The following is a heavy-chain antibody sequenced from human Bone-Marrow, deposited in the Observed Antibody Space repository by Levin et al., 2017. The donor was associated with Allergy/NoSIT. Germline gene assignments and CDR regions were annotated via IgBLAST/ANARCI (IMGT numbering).Heavy chain of an antibody. CDR2: VTGRRGDT. V-gene: IGHV3-23*01. CDR3: AKAALGQCSGATCYAFDS. D-gene: IGHD2-15*01. CDR1: GFTFSNYA. Sequence: GESLKISCAASGFTFSNYAMNWVRHAPGTGLEWVSSVTGRRGDTYYAVSVKGRFTISRDNSKNTVYLHMSSLREEDTAVYFCAKAALGQCSGATCYAFDSWGQGTLVSVSS. J-gene: IGHJ4*02.